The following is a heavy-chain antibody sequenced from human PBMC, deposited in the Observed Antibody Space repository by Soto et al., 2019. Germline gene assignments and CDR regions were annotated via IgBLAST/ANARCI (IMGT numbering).Heavy chain of an antibody. J-gene: IGHJ4*02. Sequence: GGSLRLSCAASGPTFSGYWLQWVRQAPGKGLEWVSYISGGGDTKYYADSVKGRFTISRDNAKNSLYLQMTSLRVEDTAVYYCARCYFGSGTYCFWGQGTLVTVS. D-gene: IGHD3-10*01. CDR3: ARCYFGSGTYCF. V-gene: IGHV3-48*04. CDR2: ISGGGDTK. CDR1: GPTFSGYW.